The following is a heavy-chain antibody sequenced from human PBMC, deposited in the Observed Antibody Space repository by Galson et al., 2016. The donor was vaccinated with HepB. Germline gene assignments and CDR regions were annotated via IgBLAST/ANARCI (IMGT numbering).Heavy chain of an antibody. CDR1: GGTFSNYA. CDR2: IIPNYARS. J-gene: IGHJ2*01. D-gene: IGHD2-21*02. CDR3: ARDRVVCARDCSTSGYFDL. V-gene: IGHV1-69*13. Sequence: SVKVSCKASGGTFSNYAISWVRQAPGQGLEWMGRIIPNYARSNYAQKFQGRVTITADESKSIAYMEVSRLKSEDTAVYFCARDRVVCARDCSTSGYFDLWGGGTLVTVSS.